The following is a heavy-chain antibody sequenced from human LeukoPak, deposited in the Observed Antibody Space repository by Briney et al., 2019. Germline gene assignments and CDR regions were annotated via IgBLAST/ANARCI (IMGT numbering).Heavy chain of an antibody. D-gene: IGHD2-15*01. Sequence: ASVKVSCKASGYTFTSYYMHWVRQAPGQGLEWMGIINPSGGSTSYAQKFQGRVTMTRDTSLSTAYMELSNLRSDDTAVYYCARDEVVAAPNYFGMVVWGQGTTVSVSS. CDR2: INPSGGST. CDR1: GYTFTSYY. J-gene: IGHJ6*02. CDR3: ARDEVVAAPNYFGMVV. V-gene: IGHV1-46*01.